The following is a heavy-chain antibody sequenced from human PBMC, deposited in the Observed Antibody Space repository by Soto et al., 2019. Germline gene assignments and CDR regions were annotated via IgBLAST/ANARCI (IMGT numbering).Heavy chain of an antibody. CDR1: GGSFSGYY. J-gene: IGHJ4*02. CDR3: ARGYDSSGYLIDY. CDR2: INHSGST. D-gene: IGHD3-22*01. V-gene: IGHV4-34*01. Sequence: QVQLQQWGAGLLKPSETLSLTCAVYGGSFSGYYWSWIRQPPGKGLEWIGEINHSGSTNYNPSLKSRVTISVDTSKNQLSLKLSSVTAADTAVYYCARGYDSSGYLIDYWGQGTLVTVSS.